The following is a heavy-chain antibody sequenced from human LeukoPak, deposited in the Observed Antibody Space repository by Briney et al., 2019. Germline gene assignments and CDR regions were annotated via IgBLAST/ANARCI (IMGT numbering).Heavy chain of an antibody. D-gene: IGHD3-22*01. CDR1: GGTFSSYA. CDR2: IIPIFGTA. V-gene: IGHV1-69*01. CDR3: ARDRPMIVKNWFDP. J-gene: IGHJ5*02. Sequence: ASVKVSCKASGGTFSSYAISWVRQAPGQGLEWMGGIIPIFGTANYAQKFQGRVTITADESTSTAYMELNSLRAEDTAVYYCARDRPMIVKNWFDPWGQGTLVTVSS.